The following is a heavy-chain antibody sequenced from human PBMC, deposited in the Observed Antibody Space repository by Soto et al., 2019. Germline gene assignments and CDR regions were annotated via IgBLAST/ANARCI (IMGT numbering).Heavy chain of an antibody. CDR3: ARDRRPALYYFDY. D-gene: IGHD6-25*01. CDR2: ISAYNGNT. CDR1: GYTFTSYG. Sequence: ASVKVSCKASGYTFTSYGISWVRQAPGQGLEWMGWISAYNGNTSYAQKFQGRVTMTRDTSTSTVYMELSSLRSEDTAVYYCARDRRPALYYFDYWGQGTLVTVSS. V-gene: IGHV1-18*01. J-gene: IGHJ4*02.